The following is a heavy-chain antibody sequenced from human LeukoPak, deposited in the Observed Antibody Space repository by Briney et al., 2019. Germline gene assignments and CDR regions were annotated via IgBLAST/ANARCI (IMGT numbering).Heavy chain of an antibody. V-gene: IGHV3-23*01. J-gene: IGHJ4*02. CDR2: ISGSGGST. CDR1: GFTFSSYA. D-gene: IGHD6-13*01. Sequence: PGGSLRLSCAASGFTFSSYAMSWVRQAPGKGLEWVSAISGSGGSTYYADSVKGRFTISRDNSKNTLYLQMNSLRAEDTAVYHCANQYSSSWYPFDYWGQGTLVTVSS. CDR3: ANQYSSSWYPFDY.